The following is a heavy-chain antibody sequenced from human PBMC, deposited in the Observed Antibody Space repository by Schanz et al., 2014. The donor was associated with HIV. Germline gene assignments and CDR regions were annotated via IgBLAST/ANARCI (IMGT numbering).Heavy chain of an antibody. CDR1: GFTFYTYA. CDR3: SKATSGSRGWYTGSD. Sequence: VQLVESGGGVVQPGKSLRLSCAASGFTFYTYAMTWVRQAPGKGLEWVSTISDSGDGTYYADSMKGRVTISRDNSKNILYLQMNSLRAEDTALYYCSKATSGSRGWYTGSDWGQGTLVTVSS. V-gene: IGHV3-23*04. J-gene: IGHJ4*02. D-gene: IGHD6-19*01. CDR2: ISDSGDGT.